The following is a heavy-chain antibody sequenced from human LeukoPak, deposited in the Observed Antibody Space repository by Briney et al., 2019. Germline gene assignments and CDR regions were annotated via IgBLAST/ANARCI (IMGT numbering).Heavy chain of an antibody. CDR3: ARATKWFGELTDAFDI. V-gene: IGHV4-61*02. CDR2: IYTSGST. J-gene: IGHJ3*02. D-gene: IGHD3-10*01. Sequence: SETLSLTCTVSGGSISSGGYYWSWIRQPAGKGLEWIGRIYTSGSTNYNPSLKSRVTISVDTSKNQFSLKLSSVTAADTAVYYCARATKWFGELTDAFDIWGQGTMVTVSS. CDR1: GGSISSGGYY.